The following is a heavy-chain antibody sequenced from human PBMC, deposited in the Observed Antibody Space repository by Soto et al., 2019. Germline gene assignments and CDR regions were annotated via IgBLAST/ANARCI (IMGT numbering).Heavy chain of an antibody. J-gene: IGHJ3*02. CDR3: AKLRWKERWRGNAFDI. D-gene: IGHD1-1*01. V-gene: IGHV3-23*01. CDR1: GFTFSSYA. Sequence: GGSLRPSCAASGFTFSSYAMSWVRQAPGKGLEWVSAISGSGGSTYYADSVKGRFTISRDNSKNTLYLQMNSLRAEDTAVYYCAKLRWKERWRGNAFDIWGQGTMVTVSS. CDR2: ISGSGGST.